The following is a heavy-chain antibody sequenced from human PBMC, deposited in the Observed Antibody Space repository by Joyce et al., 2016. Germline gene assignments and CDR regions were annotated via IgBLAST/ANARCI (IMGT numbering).Heavy chain of an antibody. CDR2: IVPIFGTA. CDR3: ARDPTTMTTMPTDY. J-gene: IGHJ4*02. V-gene: IGHV1-69*01. D-gene: IGHD4-17*01. CDR1: RNTFSNFA. Sequence: QVQLVQSGAEVKKPGSSVKVSCKTSRNTFSNFAISWVRQAPGQGLEWMGGIVPIFGTANYAQKFQGRLTSTADESTSTAYMELSSLRSEDTAIYYCARDPTTMTTMPTDYWGQGTLVTVSS.